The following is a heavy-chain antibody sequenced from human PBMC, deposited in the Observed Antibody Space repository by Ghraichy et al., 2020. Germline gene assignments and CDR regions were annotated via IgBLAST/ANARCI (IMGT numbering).Heavy chain of an antibody. CDR2: ISWDGGST. Sequence: GGSLRLSCAASGFTFDDYAMHWVRQAPGKGLEWVSLISWDGGSTYYADSVKGRFTISRDNSKNSLYLQMNSLRAEDTALYYCAKGQLYCGGDCYSPEYDYWGQGTLVTVSS. J-gene: IGHJ4*02. D-gene: IGHD2-21*02. CDR1: GFTFDDYA. CDR3: AKGQLYCGGDCYSPEYDY. V-gene: IGHV3-43D*03.